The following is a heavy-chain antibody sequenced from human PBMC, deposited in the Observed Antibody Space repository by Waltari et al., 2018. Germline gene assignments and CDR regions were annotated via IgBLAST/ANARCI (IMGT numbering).Heavy chain of an antibody. V-gene: IGHV1-69*05. J-gene: IGHJ4*02. CDR2: RPPICSEA. CDR3: ARGVGDKNFFHY. CDR1: GGPLSDYA. D-gene: IGHD3-10*01. Sequence: QVHLVQSGAEVKKPGSSVKVSCRASGGPLSDYAITWVGQAPGQGLEGMGGRPPICSEANYAQKFQGRVTITTDASTNTAYLELTSLRSEDTAVYFCARGVGDKNFFHYWGQGTLVTVSS.